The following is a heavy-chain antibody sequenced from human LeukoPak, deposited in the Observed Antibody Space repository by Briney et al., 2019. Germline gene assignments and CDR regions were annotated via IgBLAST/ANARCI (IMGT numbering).Heavy chain of an antibody. CDR2: ISSSSSYM. J-gene: IGHJ6*02. V-gene: IGHV3-21*01. CDR1: GFTFSSYS. D-gene: IGHD3-10*01. CDR3: ARDFNVLLWFGELRDYYYYGMDV. Sequence: GGSLRLSCAASGFTFSSYSMNWVRQAPGKGLEWVSSISSSSSYMYYADSVKGRFTISRDNAKNSLYLQMNSLRAEDTAVYYCARDFNVLLWFGELRDYYYYGMDVWGQGTTVTVSS.